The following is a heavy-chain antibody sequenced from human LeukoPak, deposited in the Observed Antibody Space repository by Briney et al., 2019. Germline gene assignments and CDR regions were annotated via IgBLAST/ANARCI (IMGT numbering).Heavy chain of an antibody. CDR2: IYHSGST. J-gene: IGHJ3*02. CDR1: GYSISSGYY. D-gene: IGHD2-2*01. CDR3: ARYCSSTSCRDDAFDI. V-gene: IGHV4-38-2*01. Sequence: SETLSLTCAVSGYSISSGYYWGWIRQPPGKGLEWIGSIYHSGSTYYNPSLKSRVTISVDTSKNQFSLKLSSLTAADTAVYYCARYCSSTSCRDDAFDIWGQGTMVTVSS.